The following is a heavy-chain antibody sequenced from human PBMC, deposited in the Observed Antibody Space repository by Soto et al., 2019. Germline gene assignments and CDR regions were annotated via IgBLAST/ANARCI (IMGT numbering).Heavy chain of an antibody. D-gene: IGHD2-15*01. V-gene: IGHV1-69*13. CDR1: GGTFNTYT. CDR2: ILPIMGSV. CDR3: ARIPRYSYPTSDHPDN. Sequence: VKVSCKASGGTFNTYTFSWVRQAPGQGLEWMGSILPIMGSVNYAHDFRGRLSITADPSTTTAYMELTSLTSHDTAIYYCARIPRYSYPTSDHPDNWGQGTLVTVSS. J-gene: IGHJ1*01.